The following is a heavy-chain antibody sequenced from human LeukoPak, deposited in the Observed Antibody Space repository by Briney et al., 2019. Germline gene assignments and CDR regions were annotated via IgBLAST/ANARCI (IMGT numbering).Heavy chain of an antibody. Sequence: GGSLRLSCAASGFTFGSYSMNWVRQAPGKGLEWVSYISSSSSTIYYAVSVKGRFTISRDNAKNSLYLQMNSLRAEDTAVYYCARVSVAAATNWGQGTLVTVSS. D-gene: IGHD6-13*01. CDR1: GFTFGSYS. CDR2: ISSSSSTI. CDR3: ARVSVAAATN. J-gene: IGHJ4*02. V-gene: IGHV3-48*04.